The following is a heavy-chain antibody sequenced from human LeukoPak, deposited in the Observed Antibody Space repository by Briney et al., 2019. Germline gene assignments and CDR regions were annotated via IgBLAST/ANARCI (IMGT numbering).Heavy chain of an antibody. CDR2: LEWDDDK. J-gene: IGHJ3*02. V-gene: IGHV2-70*04. D-gene: IGHD3-22*01. CDR3: ARAIRYDSSRGAFDI. Sequence: SGPTLVNPTQTLTLTCTFSGFSLSTSGMRVSWIRQPPGKALEWLARLEWDDDKFYSTSMKTRIAISKDTSKNQVVLTMTNMDPVDTATYYCARAIRYDSSRGAFDIWGQGTMVTVSS. CDR1: GFSLSTSGMR.